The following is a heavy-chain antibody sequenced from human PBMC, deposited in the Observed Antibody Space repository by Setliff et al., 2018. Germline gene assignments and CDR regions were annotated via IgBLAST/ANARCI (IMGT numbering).Heavy chain of an antibody. J-gene: IGHJ6*02. D-gene: IGHD3-10*01. CDR1: GYTFTAYY. CDR2: INPNSGDT. Sequence: GASVKVSCKASGYTFTAYYMHWVRQAPGQGLEWMGWINPNSGDTNYAQNFQGRVTMTRDTSISTAYMELSRLRSDDTAVYHCARDFFYSSGSQAAGGMDVWGQGTTVTVSS. V-gene: IGHV1-2*02. CDR3: ARDFFYSSGSQAAGGMDV.